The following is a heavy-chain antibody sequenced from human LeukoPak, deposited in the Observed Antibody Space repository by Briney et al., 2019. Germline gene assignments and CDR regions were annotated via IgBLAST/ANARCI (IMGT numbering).Heavy chain of an antibody. CDR1: GFTFSSYA. V-gene: IGHV3-64*01. CDR2: ISSNGGST. Sequence: GGSLRLSCAASGFTFSSYAMHWVRQAPGKGLEYVSAISSNGGSTYYANSVKGRFTISRDNSKNTLYLQMNSLRAEDTAVYYCARMGFERAAAGPLYWGQGTLVTVSS. J-gene: IGHJ4*02. D-gene: IGHD6-13*01. CDR3: ARMGFERAAAGPLY.